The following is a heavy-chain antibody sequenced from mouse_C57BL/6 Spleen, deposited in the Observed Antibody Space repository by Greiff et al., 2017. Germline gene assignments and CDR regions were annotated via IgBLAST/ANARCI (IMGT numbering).Heavy chain of an antibody. V-gene: IGHV5-17*01. CDR1: GFTFSDYG. CDR2: ISSGSSTT. J-gene: IGHJ3*01. D-gene: IGHD1-1*01. CDR3: ADYYGSSYPAWFAY. Sequence: EVQGVESGGGLVKPGGSLKLSCAASGFTFSDYGMHWVRQAPEKGLEWVAYISSGSSTTNYADTVKGRFTISRDNAKYTLFLQMTSLRSEDTAMYYCADYYGSSYPAWFAYWGQGTLVTVSA.